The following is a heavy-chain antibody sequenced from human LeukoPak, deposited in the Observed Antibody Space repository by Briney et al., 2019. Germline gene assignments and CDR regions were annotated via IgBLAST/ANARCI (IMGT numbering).Heavy chain of an antibody. V-gene: IGHV1-2*02. CDR3: ARGKSRGYSYPAPYNWFDP. J-gene: IGHJ5*02. D-gene: IGHD5-18*01. Sequence: GASVKVSCKASGYTFTGYYMHWVRQAPGQGLEWMGWINPNSGGTNYAQKFQGRVTMTRDTSISTAYMELSRLRSDYTAVYSCARGKSRGYSYPAPYNWFDPWGQGTLVTVSS. CDR1: GYTFTGYY. CDR2: INPNSGGT.